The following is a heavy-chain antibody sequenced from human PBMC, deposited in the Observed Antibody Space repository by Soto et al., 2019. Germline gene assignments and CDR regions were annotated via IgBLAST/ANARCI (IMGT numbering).Heavy chain of an antibody. V-gene: IGHV4-59*02. Sequence: LALSCTGSGVSVSIYYWRWIRQPPGKGLEWIGYVYSSGNTDYNPSLKSRVTISVDTSRNQFSLKLSSVTAADTAVYYCARDRGASSGPTLEHAFEIWGQGTTVTVS. J-gene: IGHJ3*02. CDR3: ARDRGASSGPTLEHAFEI. CDR1: GVSVSIYY. CDR2: VYSSGNT. D-gene: IGHD6-19*01.